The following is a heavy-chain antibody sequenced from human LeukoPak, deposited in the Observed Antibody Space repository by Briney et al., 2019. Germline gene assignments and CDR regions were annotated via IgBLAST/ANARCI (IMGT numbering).Heavy chain of an antibody. V-gene: IGHV1-8*03. D-gene: IGHD2-2*01. Sequence: ASVKVSCKASGGTFSSYDINWVRQATGQGLEWMGWMNPNSGNTGYAQKFQGRVTITRNTSISTAYMELSSLRSEDTAVYYCARAIGYCSSTSCYHYYYYYMDVWGKGTTVTVSS. J-gene: IGHJ6*03. CDR2: MNPNSGNT. CDR1: GGTFSSYD. CDR3: ARAIGYCSSTSCYHYYYYYMDV.